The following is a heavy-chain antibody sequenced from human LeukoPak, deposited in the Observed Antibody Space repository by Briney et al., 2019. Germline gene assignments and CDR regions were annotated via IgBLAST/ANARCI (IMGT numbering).Heavy chain of an antibody. D-gene: IGHD3-22*01. CDR2: IKQDGSEK. CDR3: ARDKGDYDTSGSLFIF. J-gene: IGHJ4*02. CDR1: GFTFSRYW. Sequence: GGSLRLSCAASGFTFSRYWMTWVRQAPGKGLEWVANIKQDGSEKYYMDSMKGRFTISRDNARNSLCLQMNSLRAEDTAVYYCARDKGDYDTSGSLFIFGGQGTLVTVSS. V-gene: IGHV3-7*03.